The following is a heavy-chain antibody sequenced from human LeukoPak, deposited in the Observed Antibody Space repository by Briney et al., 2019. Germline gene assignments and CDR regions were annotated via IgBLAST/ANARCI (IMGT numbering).Heavy chain of an antibody. Sequence: SVKVSCKASGGTFSSYAISWVRQAPGQGLEWMGRIIPILGIANYAQKFQGRVTITADKSTSTAYMELSSLRPEDTAVYYCARDSVRYGSGSYYAYWGQGTLVTVSS. CDR1: GGTFSSYA. CDR3: ARDSVRYGSGSYYAY. J-gene: IGHJ4*02. V-gene: IGHV1-69*04. D-gene: IGHD3-10*01. CDR2: IIPILGIA.